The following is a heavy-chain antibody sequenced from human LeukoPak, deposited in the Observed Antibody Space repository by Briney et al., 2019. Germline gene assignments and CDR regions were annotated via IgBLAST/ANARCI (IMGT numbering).Heavy chain of an antibody. CDR1: GGTFSSYA. Sequence: SVKVSCKASGGTFSSYAISWVRQAPGQGLEWMGRIIPIFGIANYAQKFQGRVTITADKSTSTAYMELSSLKSEDTAVYYCARDNYYDSSGFPMDVWGQGTTVTVSS. CDR2: IIPIFGIA. J-gene: IGHJ6*02. V-gene: IGHV1-69*04. D-gene: IGHD3-22*01. CDR3: ARDNYYDSSGFPMDV.